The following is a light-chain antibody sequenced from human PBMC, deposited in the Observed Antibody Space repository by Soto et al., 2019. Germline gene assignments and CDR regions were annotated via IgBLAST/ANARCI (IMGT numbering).Light chain of an antibody. CDR3: QQYNSYYT. CDR1: QSISSW. J-gene: IGKJ2*01. Sequence: DIQMTQSPSTLSASVGDRVTITCRASQSISSWLAWYQQKPGKAPKLLIYDASSLESGVPSRFSGSGSGTEFTLTISSLQPDSFATYYFQQYNSYYTFGQGTKLEIK. CDR2: DAS. V-gene: IGKV1-5*01.